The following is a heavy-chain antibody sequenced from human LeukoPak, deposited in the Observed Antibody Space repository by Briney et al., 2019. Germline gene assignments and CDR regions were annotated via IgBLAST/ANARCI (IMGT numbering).Heavy chain of an antibody. CDR3: ARGVTMIDYYFDY. J-gene: IGHJ4*02. CDR2: INPSGGST. Sequence: ASVKVSCKASGYTFTSYYMHWVRQAPGQGLEWMGIINPSGGSTSYAQKFQGRVTITADESTSTAYMELSSLRSEDTAVYYCARGVTMIDYYFDYWGQGTLVTVSS. V-gene: IGHV1-46*01. CDR1: GYTFTSYY. D-gene: IGHD3-22*01.